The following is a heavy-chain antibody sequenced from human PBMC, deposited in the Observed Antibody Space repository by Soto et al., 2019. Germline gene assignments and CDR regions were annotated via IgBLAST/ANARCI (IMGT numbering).Heavy chain of an antibody. CDR1: GFSRSTSGVG. CDR2: IHWNDHK. J-gene: IGHJ2*01. D-gene: IGHD2-15*01. Sequence: SGPTLGNPTQTLTLTCTFSGFSRSTSGVGVGWIRHPPSKPLEWLELIHWNDHKRHSPHLKSRITITKATSKNQVVLTMPNMDPVDTDKYYCAPKVFGYCSGGSCWYFDLWGRGTLVTVSS. V-gene: IGHV2-5*01. CDR3: APKVFGYCSGGSCWYFDL.